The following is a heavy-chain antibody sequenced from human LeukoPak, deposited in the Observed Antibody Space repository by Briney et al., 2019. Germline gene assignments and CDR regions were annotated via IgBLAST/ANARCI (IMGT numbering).Heavy chain of an antibody. D-gene: IGHD3-16*01. CDR2: IYYTGSS. CDR3: ARGLRGIMAGFDF. CDR1: GGSISSYY. V-gene: IGHV4-59*01. Sequence: WETLSLTCTVSGGSISSYYWSWIRQPPGKGLEWLGYIYYTGSSNYNPSLKSRVTISVDTSENQFSLKLSSVTAADTAVYYCARGLRGIMAGFDFWGQGTLVTVSS. J-gene: IGHJ4*02.